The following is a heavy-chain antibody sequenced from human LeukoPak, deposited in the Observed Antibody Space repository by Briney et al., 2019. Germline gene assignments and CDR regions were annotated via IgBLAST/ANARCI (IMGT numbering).Heavy chain of an antibody. Sequence: GGSLRLSCAASGFTFSSHEMNWVPQAPGKGLEWVSYISSSGSTIYYADSVKGRFTISRDSANNSLYLQMNGLRAEDTAVYFCARKTYGSEFYVDYWGQGTLVTVSS. D-gene: IGHD3-10*01. CDR3: ARKTYGSEFYVDY. CDR1: GFTFSSHE. CDR2: ISSSGSTI. J-gene: IGHJ4*02. V-gene: IGHV3-48*03.